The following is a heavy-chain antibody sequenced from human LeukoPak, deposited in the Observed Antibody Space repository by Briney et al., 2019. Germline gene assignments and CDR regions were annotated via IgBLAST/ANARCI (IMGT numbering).Heavy chain of an antibody. V-gene: IGHV1-69*04. D-gene: IGHD6-13*01. CDR2: IIPIIGIA. J-gene: IGHJ4*02. CDR3: ARGGIAAASY. Sequence: GASVKAPYKASGGTFSNYAIRWLRQAPRQGLEWMGRIIPIIGIANYAQKFQGRVTITADKSTSRADMELSSLRSEDTAVYYCARGGIAAASYWGQGTLVTVSS. CDR1: GGTFSNYA.